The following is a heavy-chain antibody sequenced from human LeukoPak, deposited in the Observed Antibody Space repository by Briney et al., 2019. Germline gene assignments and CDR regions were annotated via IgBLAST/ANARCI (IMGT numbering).Heavy chain of an antibody. J-gene: IGHJ5*02. CDR1: GFTFTNYA. D-gene: IGHD2-21*02. Sequence: GGSLRLSCAASGFTFTNYAMSWVRQAPGKGLESVSVISGTGGSTYYADSVRGRFTISRDNSRNTLYLQMNSLRAEDTTVYYCAKGHSDCGTGFDPWGRGTLVTVSS. CDR3: AKGHSDCGTGFDP. V-gene: IGHV3-23*01. CDR2: ISGTGGST.